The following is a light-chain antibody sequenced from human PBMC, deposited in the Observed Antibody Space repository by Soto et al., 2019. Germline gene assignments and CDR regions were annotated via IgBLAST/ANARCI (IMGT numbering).Light chain of an antibody. CDR3: QQCVTAPLT. J-gene: IGKJ1*01. V-gene: IGKV3-20*01. Sequence: EIVLTQSPGTLSLSPGERATLSCRASQSLSKNYLAWYQHKPGQAPRLLIDDASNRATGIPDRFSGSGSGTDFTLTISSLEPEDSAVYYCQQCVTAPLTFGPGTKVEI. CDR1: QSLSKNY. CDR2: DAS.